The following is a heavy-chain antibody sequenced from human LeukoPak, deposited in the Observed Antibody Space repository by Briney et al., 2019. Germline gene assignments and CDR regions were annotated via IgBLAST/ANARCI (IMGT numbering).Heavy chain of an antibody. CDR2: IYYSGGT. V-gene: IGHV4-39*01. Sequence: SETLSLTCTVPGGSISSSSYYWGWIRQPPGKGLEWIGSIYYSGGTYYHPSLKSRVTISVATSKNQFSLKLSSVTAADTAVYYCARLPGSGSYYSDAFDIWGQGTMVTVSS. CDR1: GGSISSSSYY. J-gene: IGHJ3*02. CDR3: ARLPGSGSYYSDAFDI. D-gene: IGHD3-10*01.